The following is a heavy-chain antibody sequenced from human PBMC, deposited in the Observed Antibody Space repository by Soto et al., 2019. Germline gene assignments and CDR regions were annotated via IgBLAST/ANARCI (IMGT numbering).Heavy chain of an antibody. V-gene: IGHV1-69*13. J-gene: IGHJ4*02. CDR3: ARNYYYDXSGYSPTDY. CDR1: GGTFSSYA. Sequence: SVKVSCKASGGTFSSYAISWVRQAPGQGLEWMGGIIPIFGTANYAQKFQGRVTITADESTSTAYMELSSLRSEDTAVYYCARNYYYDXSGYSPTDYWGQGTLVTVSS. D-gene: IGHD3-22*01. CDR2: IIPIFGTA.